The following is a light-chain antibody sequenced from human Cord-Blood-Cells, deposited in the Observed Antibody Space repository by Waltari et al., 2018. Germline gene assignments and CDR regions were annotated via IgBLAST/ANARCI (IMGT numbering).Light chain of an antibody. CDR3: QQYNNWPFT. J-gene: IGKJ3*01. CDR1: QSVSSN. V-gene: IGKV3-15*01. Sequence: ELVMTQSPPTLTVSPRERATLSCRASQSVSSNLAWYQQKPGQAPRLLIYGASPRATGIPARFSGSGSGTEFTLTISSLQSEDFAVYYCQQYNNWPFTFGPGTKVDIK. CDR2: GAS.